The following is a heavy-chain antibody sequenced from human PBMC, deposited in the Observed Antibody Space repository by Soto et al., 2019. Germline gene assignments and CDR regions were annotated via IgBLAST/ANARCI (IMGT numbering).Heavy chain of an antibody. D-gene: IGHD3-3*01. CDR1: GYTFTSYA. CDR3: ARSRITIFGVVIITYYYYGMDV. J-gene: IGHJ6*02. CDR2: IKAGNGNT. Sequence: ASVKGSCKASGYTFTSYAMHWVRQAPGQKVEWMGWIKAGNGNTKYSQKLQGRGTITRDTSASTAYMELSSLRSEDTAVYYCARSRITIFGVVIITYYYYGMDVWGQGTTVTVSS. V-gene: IGHV1-3*01.